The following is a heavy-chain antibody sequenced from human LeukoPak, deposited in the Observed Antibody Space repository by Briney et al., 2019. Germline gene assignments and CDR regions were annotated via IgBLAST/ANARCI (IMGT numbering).Heavy chain of an antibody. CDR1: GYTFTSYD. D-gene: IGHD6-6*01. Sequence: ASVKVSCKASGYTFTSYDINWVRQATGQGLEWMGWMNPNSGNTGYAQKFQGRVTITRNTSISTAYMELSSLRSEDTAVYYCARVGSSYAWFDPWGQGTLVTVSS. CDR2: MNPNSGNT. CDR3: ARVGSSYAWFDP. V-gene: IGHV1-8*03. J-gene: IGHJ5*02.